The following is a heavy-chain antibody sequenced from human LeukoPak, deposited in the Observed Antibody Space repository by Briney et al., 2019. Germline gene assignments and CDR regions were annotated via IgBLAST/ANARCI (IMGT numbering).Heavy chain of an antibody. V-gene: IGHV1-69*06. CDR1: GGTFSSYA. CDR2: IIPIFGTA. J-gene: IGHJ4*02. CDR3: ARASYYGSGSYVFDY. D-gene: IGHD3-10*01. Sequence: ASVKVSCKASGGTFSSYAISWVRQAPGQGLEWMGGIIPIFGTANYAQKFQGRVTITADKSTNTAYMELSSLRYEDTAVYYCARASYYGSGSYVFDYWGQGTLVTVSS.